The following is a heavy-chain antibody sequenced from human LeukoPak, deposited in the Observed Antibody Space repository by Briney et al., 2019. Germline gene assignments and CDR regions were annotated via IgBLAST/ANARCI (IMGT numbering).Heavy chain of an antibody. V-gene: IGHV4-39*07. CDR2: IYHSGST. CDR1: GGSISSSSYY. D-gene: IGHD5-18*01. Sequence: PSETLSLTCTVSGGSISSSSYYWGWIRQPPGKGLEWIGSIYHSGSTYYNPSLKSRVTISVDTSKNQFSLKLSSVTAADTAVYYCARRGPRGIQLWLSLLDPWGQGTLVTVSS. J-gene: IGHJ5*02. CDR3: ARRGPRGIQLWLSLLDP.